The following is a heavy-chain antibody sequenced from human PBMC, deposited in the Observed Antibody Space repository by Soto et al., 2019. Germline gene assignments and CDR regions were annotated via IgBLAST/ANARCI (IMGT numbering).Heavy chain of an antibody. J-gene: IGHJ4*02. CDR2: ITGDGSNV. V-gene: IGHV3-21*01. CDR1: GVTFSNYY. Sequence: EVQMVESGGGLVKPGGSLRLSCAASGVTFSNYYMNWVRQAPGKGLDWVSSITGDGSNVYYADSVRGRFTISRDNARNSLYLQMNSLRAEATAVYYCAGTYDSLDYWGQGTLVTVSS. D-gene: IGHD3-22*01. CDR3: AGTYDSLDY.